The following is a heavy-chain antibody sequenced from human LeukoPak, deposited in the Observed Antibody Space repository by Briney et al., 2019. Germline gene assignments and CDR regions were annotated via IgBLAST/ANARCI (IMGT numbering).Heavy chain of an antibody. CDR2: INHSGST. Sequence: SETLSLTCAVYGGSFSGYYWSWIRQPPGKGLEWIGEINHSGSTNYNPSLKSRVTISVDTSKNQFSLKLSSVTAADTAVYYCARDSSSSWLNWFDPWGQGTLVTVSS. CDR1: GGSFSGYY. V-gene: IGHV4-34*01. J-gene: IGHJ5*02. CDR3: ARDSSSSWLNWFDP. D-gene: IGHD6-13*01.